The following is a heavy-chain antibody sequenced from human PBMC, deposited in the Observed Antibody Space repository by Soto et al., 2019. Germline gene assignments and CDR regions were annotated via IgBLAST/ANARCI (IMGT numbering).Heavy chain of an antibody. CDR3: AEAWTLYSSGWYVLDY. D-gene: IGHD6-19*01. V-gene: IGHV1-69*13. CDR2: IIPIFGTA. J-gene: IGHJ4*02. Sequence: SVKVSCKASGGTFSSYAISWVRQAPGQGLEWMGGIIPIFGTANYAQKFQGRVTITADESTSTAYMELSSLRSEDTAVYYCAEAWTLYSSGWYVLDYWGQGTLVTVSS. CDR1: GGTFSSYA.